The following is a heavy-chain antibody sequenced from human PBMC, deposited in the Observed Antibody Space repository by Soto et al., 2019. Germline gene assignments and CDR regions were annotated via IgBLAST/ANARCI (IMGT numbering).Heavy chain of an antibody. Sequence: QVQLVQYGAEVKNPGASVTVSCRASGYTFTSYYIHWVRQAPGQGLEWMAIINPNGGSTNYAQRFQGRVKVTRDTSTSIVYRELSSLRSEDTAVYYCSRGLGSGDYWGQGTLVTVSS. CDR1: GYTFTSYY. D-gene: IGHD3-10*01. J-gene: IGHJ4*02. CDR3: SRGLGSGDY. CDR2: INPNGGST. V-gene: IGHV1-46*03.